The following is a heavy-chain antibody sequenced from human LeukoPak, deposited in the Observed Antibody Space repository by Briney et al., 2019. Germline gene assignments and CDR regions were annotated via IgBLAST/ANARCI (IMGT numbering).Heavy chain of an antibody. CDR1: GGSISSYY. D-gene: IGHD3-10*01. J-gene: IGHJ6*03. CDR3: ARGAPSLYYYYMDI. CDR2: VYASGST. V-gene: IGHV4-4*09. Sequence: SETLSLTCTVSGGSISSYYWSWIRQPPGKGLEWIGYVYASGSTNFNPSLKSRVTISLDTSKNQSSLKLTSVTAADTAVYYCARGAPSLYYYYMDIWGKGTTATVSS.